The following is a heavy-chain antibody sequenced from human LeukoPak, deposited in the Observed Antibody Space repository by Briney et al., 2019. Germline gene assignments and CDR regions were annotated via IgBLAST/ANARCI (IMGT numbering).Heavy chain of an antibody. CDR2: ISSRGSTI. CDR1: GFTFSDYY. D-gene: IGHD2-21*01. Sequence: GGSLRLSCAASGFTFSDYYMSWIRQAPGKGLEWVSYISSRGSTIYYADSVKGRFTISRDNAKNSLYLQMNSLRAEDTAVYYCARGLVLPYYYMDVWGKGTTVTVSS. V-gene: IGHV3-11*01. J-gene: IGHJ6*03. CDR3: ARGLVLPYYYMDV.